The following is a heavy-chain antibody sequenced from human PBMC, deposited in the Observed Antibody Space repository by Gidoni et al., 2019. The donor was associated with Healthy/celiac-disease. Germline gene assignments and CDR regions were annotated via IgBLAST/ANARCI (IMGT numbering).Heavy chain of an antibody. D-gene: IGHD1-1*01. CDR3: ARASGAEGY. CDR1: GFTFSSYA. J-gene: IGHJ4*02. Sequence: QVQLVESGGGVVQPGRSLRLSCAASGFTFSSYAMHWVRQAPGKGLEWVAVISYDGSNKYYADSVKGRFTISRDNSKNTLYLQMNSLRAEDTAVYYCARASGAEGYWGQGTLVTVSS. V-gene: IGHV3-30-3*01. CDR2: ISYDGSNK.